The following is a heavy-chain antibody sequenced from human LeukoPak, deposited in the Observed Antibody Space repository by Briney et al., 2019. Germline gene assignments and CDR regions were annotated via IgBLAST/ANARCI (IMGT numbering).Heavy chain of an antibody. CDR3: ARSGYYGSGSYYNYFDY. CDR1: GYTFTGYY. Sequence: ASVKVSCKASGYTFTGYYMHWVRQAPGQGLEWMGWINPNSGGTNYAQKFQGRVTMTRDTSISTAYMELSRLRSDDTAVYYCARSGYYGSGSYYNYFDYWGQGTLVTVSS. CDR2: INPNSGGT. D-gene: IGHD3-10*01. V-gene: IGHV1-2*02. J-gene: IGHJ4*02.